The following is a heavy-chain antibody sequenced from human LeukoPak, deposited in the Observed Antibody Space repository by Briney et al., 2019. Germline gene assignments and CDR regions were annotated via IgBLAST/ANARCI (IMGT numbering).Heavy chain of an antibody. V-gene: IGHV1-2*06. J-gene: IGHJ4*02. CDR3: ARVGYYESSGYYEY. CDR2: INPNSGGT. CDR1: GYTLTDYY. D-gene: IGHD3-22*01. Sequence: ASVNVSCKASGYTLTDYYMHWVRQAPGQGLEWMGRINPNSGGTNYAQKFQGRVTKTRDTSISTVYMELSRLRSDDTAVYYCARVGYYESSGYYEYWGQGTLVTVSS.